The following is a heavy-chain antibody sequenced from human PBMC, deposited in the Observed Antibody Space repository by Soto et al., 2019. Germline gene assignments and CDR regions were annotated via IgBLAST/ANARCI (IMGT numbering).Heavy chain of an antibody. CDR3: AKTFGGGGNNPSYFYW. Sequence: PGGSLRLSCAASGFTFSRYAMSWVRQAPGKGLEWVSAINSGGGKTFYADSVKGRFTISRDNSKNTLYLQTISLRAEDTAVYYYAKTFGGGGNNPSYFYWGGRGTLVTASS. CDR2: INSGGGKT. D-gene: IGHD3-10*01. CDR1: GFTFSRYA. J-gene: IGHJ4*02. V-gene: IGHV3-23*01.